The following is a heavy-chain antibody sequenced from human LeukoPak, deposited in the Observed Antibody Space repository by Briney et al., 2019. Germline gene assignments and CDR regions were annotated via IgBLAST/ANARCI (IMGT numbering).Heavy chain of an antibody. D-gene: IGHD5-24*01. Sequence: KPSETLSLTCTVSGGSISSYYWSWIRQPPGKGLEWIGYIYYSGSPNYNPSLKSRVTISVDTSKNQFSLKLSSVTAADTAVYYCASLGDGYNPAVYAFDYWGQGTLVTVSS. J-gene: IGHJ4*02. CDR3: ASLGDGYNPAVYAFDY. CDR1: GGSISSYY. V-gene: IGHV4-59*01. CDR2: IYYSGSP.